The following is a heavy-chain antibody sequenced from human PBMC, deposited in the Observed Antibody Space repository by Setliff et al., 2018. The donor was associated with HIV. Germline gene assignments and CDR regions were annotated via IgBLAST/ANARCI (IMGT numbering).Heavy chain of an antibody. CDR2: IYTSGST. CDR1: GGSISSGSYY. Sequence: SETLSLTCTVSGGSISSGSYYWSWIRQPAGKGLEWIGRIYTSGSTNYNPSLKSRVTISVNTSTNQFSLRLRSVTAADTAVYYCARGMGVFWGPGTLVTVSS. J-gene: IGHJ4*01. D-gene: IGHD3-16*01. V-gene: IGHV4-61*02. CDR3: ARGMGVF.